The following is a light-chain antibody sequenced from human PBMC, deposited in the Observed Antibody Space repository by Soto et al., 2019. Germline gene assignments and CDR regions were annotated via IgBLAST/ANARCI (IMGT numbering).Light chain of an antibody. CDR3: QQYNSYWT. CDR1: QSISSW. Sequence: DIPMTQSPSTLSASVGDRVTITCRASQSISSWLAWYQQKPGKAPKLLIYKASSLESGVPSRFSGSGSGTEFTLTVSSLQPDDFATYYCQQYNSYWTFGQGTKGEIK. CDR2: KAS. J-gene: IGKJ1*01. V-gene: IGKV1-5*03.